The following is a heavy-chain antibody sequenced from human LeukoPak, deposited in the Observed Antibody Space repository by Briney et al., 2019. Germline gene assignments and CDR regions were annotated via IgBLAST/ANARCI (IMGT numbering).Heavy chain of an antibody. CDR2: INHSGST. D-gene: IGHD2-21*01. Sequence: SETLSLTCAVYGGSFSGYYWSWIRQPPGKGLEWIGEINHSGSTNYNPSLKSRVTISVDTSKNQFSLKLSSVTAADTAVYYCARSPYCGGDCYVGYYFDYWGQGTLVTVSS. J-gene: IGHJ4*02. CDR1: GGSFSGYY. V-gene: IGHV4-34*01. CDR3: ARSPYCGGDCYVGYYFDY.